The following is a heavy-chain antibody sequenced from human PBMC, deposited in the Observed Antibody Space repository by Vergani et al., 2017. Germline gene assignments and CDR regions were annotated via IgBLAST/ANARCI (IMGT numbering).Heavy chain of an antibody. CDR1: GGSISTYY. J-gene: IGHJ4*02. Sequence: QVQLQESGPGLVKPSETLSLTCTVSGGSISTYYWSWIRQPPGKGLEWIGYIHYSGSTNYNPSLKSRVTISVDTSKNQFSLKLSSVTAADPAVYYCATRYGDYDYYFDYWGQGTLVTVSS. CDR2: IHYSGST. D-gene: IGHD4-17*01. CDR3: ATRYGDYDYYFDY. V-gene: IGHV4-59*08.